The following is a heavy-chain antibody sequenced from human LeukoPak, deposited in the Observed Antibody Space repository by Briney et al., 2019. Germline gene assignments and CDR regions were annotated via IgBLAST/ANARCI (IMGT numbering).Heavy chain of an antibody. CDR2: ISSSGSTI. J-gene: IGHJ3*02. CDR1: GFTFSSFE. CDR3: EAIDEYYYDSRGYYSALDI. D-gene: IGHD3-22*01. V-gene: IGHV3-48*03. Sequence: GGSLRLSCAACGFTFSSFEMKCVRQAPGKGLEWVSYISSSGSTIYYADSVKGRFTISRDNAKNSLYLQMNSLRAQDTAFYYDEAIDEYYYDSRGYYSALDIWGQGTIVTVSS.